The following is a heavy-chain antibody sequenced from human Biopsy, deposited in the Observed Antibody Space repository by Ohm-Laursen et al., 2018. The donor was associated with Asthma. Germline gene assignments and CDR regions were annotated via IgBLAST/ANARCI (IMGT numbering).Heavy chain of an antibody. D-gene: IGHD4-17*01. J-gene: IGHJ4*02. CDR2: IRFDGSDR. CDR3: TRTTVTTPFDY. Sequence: SLRLSCAASGFTFSSYVMHWVRQAPGKGLGWAALIRFDGSDRYYADSVKGRFTIPRDNSKNTLYLQMNSLGAEDTAVYYCTRTTVTTPFDYWGQGTLVTVSS. CDR1: GFTFSSYV. V-gene: IGHV3-33*03.